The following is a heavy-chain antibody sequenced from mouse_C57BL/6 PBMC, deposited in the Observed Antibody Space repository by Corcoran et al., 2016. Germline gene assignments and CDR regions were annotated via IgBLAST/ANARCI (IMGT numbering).Heavy chain of an antibody. CDR1: GYTFTDYY. D-gene: IGHD1-1*01. Sequence: EVQLQQSGPVLVKPGASVKMSCTASGYTFTDYYMNWVKQSHGKSLEWIGVINPYNGGTSYNQKFKGKSTLTVDKSSHTAYMELNSLTSEDSAVYYCARRYYYGSSYGAMDDGGQGTSVTVSS. CDR3: ARRYYYGSSYGAMDD. V-gene: IGHV1-19*01. J-gene: IGHJ4*01. CDR2: INPYNGGT.